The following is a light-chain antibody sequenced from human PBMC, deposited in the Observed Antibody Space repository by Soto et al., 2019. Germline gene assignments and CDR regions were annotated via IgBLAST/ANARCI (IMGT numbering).Light chain of an antibody. V-gene: IGKV3-20*01. CDR1: QSVSSSA. Sequence: EIVLTQSPGTLSLSPGERATLSCRASQSVSSSALAWNQQKPGQAPRRLIYGASSRATGIPDRFSGSGSGTDFTLTISRLEPEDFAVYYCQYYGTSPQTFGQGTKVEIK. J-gene: IGKJ1*01. CDR2: GAS. CDR3: QYYGTSPQT.